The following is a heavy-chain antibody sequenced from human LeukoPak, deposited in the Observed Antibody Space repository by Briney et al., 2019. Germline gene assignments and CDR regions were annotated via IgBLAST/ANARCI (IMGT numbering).Heavy chain of an antibody. CDR1: GGSISSYY. V-gene: IGHV4-59*01. J-gene: IGHJ5*02. CDR3: AATPEGNWFGP. CDR2: IYYSGST. Sequence: SPSETLSLTCTVSGGSISSYYWSWIRQPPGKGLEWIGYIYYSGSTNYNPSLKSRVTISVDTSKNQFSLKLSSVTAADTAVYYCAATPEGNWFGPWGQGTLVTVSS.